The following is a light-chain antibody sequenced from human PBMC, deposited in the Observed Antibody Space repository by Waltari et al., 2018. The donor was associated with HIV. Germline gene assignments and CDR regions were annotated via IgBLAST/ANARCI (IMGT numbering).Light chain of an antibody. CDR1: SSNIGAGYD. CDR2: GNS. J-gene: IGLJ2*01. Sequence: QSVVTQPPSVSGAPGQRVTISCTGSSSNIGAGYDVHWSQQLPGTAPNLLIYGNSNRPSGVPDRFSGSKSGTSASLAITGLQAEDEADYYCQSYDSSLSGSDVVFGGGTELTVL. CDR3: QSYDSSLSGSDVV. V-gene: IGLV1-40*01.